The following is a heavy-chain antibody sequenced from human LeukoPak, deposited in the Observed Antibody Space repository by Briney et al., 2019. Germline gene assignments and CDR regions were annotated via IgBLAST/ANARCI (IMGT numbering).Heavy chain of an antibody. D-gene: IGHD6-19*01. CDR3: ARGRAVAGSGGN. Sequence: PSETLSLTCAVSGYSISSGYYWGWIRQPPGKGLGWIGSIYHSGGTYYNPSLKSRVTISVDTSKNQFSLKLSSVTAADTAVYYCARGRAVAGSGGNWGQGTLVTVSS. V-gene: IGHV4-38-2*01. CDR2: IYHSGGT. CDR1: GYSISSGYY. J-gene: IGHJ4*02.